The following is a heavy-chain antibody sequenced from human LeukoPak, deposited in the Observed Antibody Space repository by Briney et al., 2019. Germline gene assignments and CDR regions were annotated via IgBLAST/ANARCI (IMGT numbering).Heavy chain of an antibody. D-gene: IGHD6-13*01. CDR2: IYYSGST. CDR3: ASQGLAAAGTYGDY. V-gene: IGHV4-31*03. J-gene: IGHJ4*02. CDR1: GGSISSGGYY. Sequence: SETLSLTCTVSGGSISSGGYYWSWIRQHPGKGLEWIGYIYYSGSTYYNPSLKSRVTISVDTSKNQFSLKLSSVTAADTAVYYCASQGLAAAGTYGDYWGQGTLVTVSS.